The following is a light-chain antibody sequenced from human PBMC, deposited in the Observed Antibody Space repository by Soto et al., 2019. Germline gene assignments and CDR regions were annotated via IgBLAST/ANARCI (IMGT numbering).Light chain of an antibody. J-gene: IGKJ5*01. V-gene: IGKV3-11*01. CDR1: QSVSSY. CDR3: QQRSNWPIT. Sequence: EIVLTQSPATLSLSPGERATLSVRSSQSVSSYLAWYQQKPGQAPRLLIYDASNRATGIPARFSGSGSGTDFTLTISSLEPEDFAVYYCQQRSNWPITFGQGTRLEI. CDR2: DAS.